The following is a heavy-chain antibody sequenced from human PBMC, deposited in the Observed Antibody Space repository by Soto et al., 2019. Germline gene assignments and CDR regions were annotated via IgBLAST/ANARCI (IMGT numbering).Heavy chain of an antibody. CDR3: AGLGMVAAHREFDP. J-gene: IGHJ5*02. V-gene: IGHV4-4*02. D-gene: IGHD2-15*01. Sequence: QVQLQESGPGLVKPSGTLSLTCAVSSGTISSSNWWTWVRQPPGKGLAWIGEINQSGSPNYNPSLRSRVTISVDKSKSQFFLKLSSVTAADTAIYYCAGLGMVAAHREFDPWGQGTPVTVSS. CDR1: SGTISSSNW. CDR2: INQSGSP.